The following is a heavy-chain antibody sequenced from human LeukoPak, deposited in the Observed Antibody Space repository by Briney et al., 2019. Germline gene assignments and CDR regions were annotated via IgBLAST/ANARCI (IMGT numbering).Heavy chain of an antibody. D-gene: IGHD3-22*01. V-gene: IGHV1-46*01. CDR2: INPRGGST. Sequence: ASVKVSCKASGYTFTTYYMHWVRQAPGQGLEWMGIINPRGGSTSYAQKFQGRVTMIRDTSTSTVYMELSGLRSEDTAVYYCARVEGYDSSGYYYGYWGQGTLVTVSS. CDR1: GYTFTTYY. CDR3: ARVEGYDSSGYYYGY. J-gene: IGHJ4*02.